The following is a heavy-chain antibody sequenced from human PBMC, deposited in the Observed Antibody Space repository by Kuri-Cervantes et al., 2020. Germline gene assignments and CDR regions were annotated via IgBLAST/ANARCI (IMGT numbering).Heavy chain of an antibody. D-gene: IGHD5-12*01. Sequence: ASVKVSCKASGYTFTSYHIHWVRQAPGQGLEWMGWIDPNSGGTNYAQKFQGRVTMTRDTSISTAYMELSRLRSDDTAVYYCARDASGYDLWYYYYYMDVWGKGTTVTVSS. CDR1: GYTFTSYH. J-gene: IGHJ6*03. CDR2: IDPNSGGT. V-gene: IGHV1-2*02. CDR3: ARDASGYDLWYYYYYMDV.